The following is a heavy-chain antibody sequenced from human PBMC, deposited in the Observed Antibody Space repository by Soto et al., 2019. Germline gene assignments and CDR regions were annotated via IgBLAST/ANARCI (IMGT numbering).Heavy chain of an antibody. CDR2: ISHSGSV. V-gene: IGHV4-4*02. J-gene: IGHJ4*02. CDR3: ARSFGWYAIDY. CDR1: GGSISSNYF. D-gene: IGHD6-19*01. Sequence: QVLLQESGPGLVQPSRTLSLSCAVSGGSISSNYFWGWVRQPPGKGLEWVGDISHSGSVNYNPSLKSRVTISIDKSKNQFSLKLNSVTAADTAVYYCARSFGWYAIDYWGQGTLVIVSS.